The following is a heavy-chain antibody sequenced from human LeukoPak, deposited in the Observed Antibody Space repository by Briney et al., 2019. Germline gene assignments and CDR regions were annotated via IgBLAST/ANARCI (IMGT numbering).Heavy chain of an antibody. D-gene: IGHD3-16*01. Sequence: SETLSLTCAVYGGSFSGYYWSWIRQPPGKGLEWIGEINHSGSTNYNPSLKSRVTISVDTSKNQFSLKLSSVTAADTAVYYCARGLRGDYYMDVWGKGTTVTVSS. J-gene: IGHJ6*03. CDR1: GGSFSGYY. V-gene: IGHV4-34*01. CDR2: INHSGST. CDR3: ARGLRGDYYMDV.